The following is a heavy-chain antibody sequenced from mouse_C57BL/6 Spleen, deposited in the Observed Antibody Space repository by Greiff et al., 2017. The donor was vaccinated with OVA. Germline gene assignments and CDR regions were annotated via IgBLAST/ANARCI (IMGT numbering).Heavy chain of an antibody. V-gene: IGHV1-69*01. D-gene: IGHD1-1*01. J-gene: IGHJ4*01. CDR1: GYTFTSYW. Sequence: QVQLQQPGAELVMPGASVKLSCKASGYTFTSYWMHWVKQRPGQGLEWIGEIDPSDSYTNYNQKFKGKSTLTVDKSSSTAYMQLSSLTSEDSAVYYCARWDYGSSPRAMDYWGQGTSVTVSS. CDR2: IDPSDSYT. CDR3: ARWDYGSSPRAMDY.